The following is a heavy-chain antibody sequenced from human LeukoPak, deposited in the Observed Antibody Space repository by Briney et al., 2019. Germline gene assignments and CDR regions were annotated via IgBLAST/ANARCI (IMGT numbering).Heavy chain of an antibody. CDR2: IYPGDSDT. CDR1: GYSFTSYW. V-gene: IGHV5-51*01. Sequence: GESLKISCKGSGYSFTSYWIGWVRQMPGKGLEWMGIIYPGDSDTRYSPSFRGQVTISADKSISTAYLQWSSLKASDTAMYYCTRGPNYYENSGHYLPPDYWGQGTLVTVSS. CDR3: TRGPNYYENSGHYLPPDY. J-gene: IGHJ4*02. D-gene: IGHD3-22*01.